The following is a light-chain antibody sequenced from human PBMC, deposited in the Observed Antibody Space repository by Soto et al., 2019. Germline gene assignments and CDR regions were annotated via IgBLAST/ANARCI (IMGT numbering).Light chain of an antibody. CDR1: SSDVGSYNL. CDR3: CSYASSSTYV. CDR2: EGT. V-gene: IGLV2-23*01. J-gene: IGLJ1*01. Sequence: QSVLTQPASGSGSPGQSITISYTGTSSDVGSYNLVSWYQQHPGKAPKLMIYEGTKRPSGVSDRFSGSRSGNTASLTISWLQAEDEADYYCCSYASSSTYVFGTGTKVTVL.